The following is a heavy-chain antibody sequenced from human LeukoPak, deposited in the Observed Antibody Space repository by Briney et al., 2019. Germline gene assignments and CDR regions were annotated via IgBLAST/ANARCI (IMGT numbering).Heavy chain of an antibody. D-gene: IGHD4-11*01. J-gene: IGHJ4*02. CDR1: GGSISTYY. V-gene: IGHV4-4*07. CDR3: ARHLRKETYSYYFDF. Sequence: PSETLSLTCTVSGGSISTYYWSWIRQPAGKGLEWIGRIHSSGTTHYNPSLRSRVTLSIDTSKNQFSLKLSSVTAADTAVYYCARHLRKETYSYYFDFWGQGTLVTVSS. CDR2: IHSSGTT.